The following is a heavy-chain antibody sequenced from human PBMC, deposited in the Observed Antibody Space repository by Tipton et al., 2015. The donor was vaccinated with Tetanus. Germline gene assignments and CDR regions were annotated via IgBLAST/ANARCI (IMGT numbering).Heavy chain of an antibody. CDR1: GGSLNTFY. CDR2: VYSSGST. J-gene: IGHJ6*02. V-gene: IGHV4-4*07. Sequence: TLSLTCTASGGSLNTFYWNWIRQPAGKGLEWIGRVYSSGSTNYNPSLKSRVTMSIDASKNQFSLEPTSVTAADTAVYYCARDFRERSGTYYSYYYTMDVWGQGTTVTVSS. CDR3: ARDFRERSGTYYSYYYTMDV. D-gene: IGHD1-26*01.